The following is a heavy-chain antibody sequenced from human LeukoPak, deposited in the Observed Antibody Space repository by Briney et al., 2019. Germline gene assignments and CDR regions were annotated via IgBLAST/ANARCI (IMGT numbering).Heavy chain of an antibody. CDR3: ARDGYNPIDY. Sequence: SETLSLTCTVSGGSISSSSYYWGWIRQPPGKGLEWIGSIYYSGSTYYNPSLKSRVTISVDTSKNQFSLRLSSVTAADTAVYYCARDGYNPIDYWGQGTLVTVSS. J-gene: IGHJ4*02. CDR1: GGSISSSSYY. V-gene: IGHV4-39*07. CDR2: IYYSGST. D-gene: IGHD5-24*01.